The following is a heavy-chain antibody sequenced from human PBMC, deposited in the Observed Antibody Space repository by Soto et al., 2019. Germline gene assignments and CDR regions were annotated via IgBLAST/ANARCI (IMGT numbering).Heavy chain of an antibody. CDR2: IDYSGST. CDR1: GGSISSYY. CDR3: AREFPISSAWSLGFDY. J-gene: IGHJ4*02. D-gene: IGHD6-19*01. V-gene: IGHV4-59*01. Sequence: SETLSLTCTVPGGSISSYYWSWIRRPPGKGLAWIGYIDYSGSTKYNPSLKSRVTISVDTSKNQFPLKLSSVTAADTAVYYCAREFPISSAWSLGFDYWGQGTLVTVSS.